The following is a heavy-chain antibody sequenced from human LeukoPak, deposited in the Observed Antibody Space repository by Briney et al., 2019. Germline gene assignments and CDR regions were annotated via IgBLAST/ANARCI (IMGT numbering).Heavy chain of an antibody. V-gene: IGHV3-11*04. Sequence: GGSLRLSCAASGFTFSDYYMSWIRQAPGKGLEWVSYISSSSSTIYYADSVKGRFTISRDNAKNSLYLQMNSLRDEDTAVYYCARVGTMVRGLNYYYGMDVWGQGTTVTVSS. D-gene: IGHD3-10*01. CDR3: ARVGTMVRGLNYYYGMDV. J-gene: IGHJ6*02. CDR2: ISSSSSTI. CDR1: GFTFSDYY.